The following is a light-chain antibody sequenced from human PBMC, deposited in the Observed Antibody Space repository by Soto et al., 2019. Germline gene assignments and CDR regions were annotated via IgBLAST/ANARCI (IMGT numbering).Light chain of an antibody. J-gene: IGKJ2*01. CDR2: RAS. CDR3: QQYDSYST. CDR1: QSINNW. V-gene: IGKV1-5*03. Sequence: DIQMTQSPSTLSASVGDRVTITCRASQSINNWLAWYQQKPGKAPKLLIYRASSLESGVPSRFSGSGSGTDFTLTISSLQPDDFATYYCQQYDSYSTFGQGTKLEIK.